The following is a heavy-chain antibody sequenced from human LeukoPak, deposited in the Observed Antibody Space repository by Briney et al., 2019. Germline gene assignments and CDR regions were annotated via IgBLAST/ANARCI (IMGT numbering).Heavy chain of an antibody. CDR3: ATRYCSTTNCYAFDS. CDR2: ISSSSSYI. V-gene: IGHV3-21*01. Sequence: PGGSLRLSCAASGFTFSSYSMNWVRQAPGKGLEWVSSISSSSSYIYYADSVKGRFTISRDNAKNSLFLQMNSLRAEDTAVYYCATRYCSTTNCYAFDSWGQGTLVTVSS. J-gene: IGHJ4*02. D-gene: IGHD2-2*01. CDR1: GFTFSSYS.